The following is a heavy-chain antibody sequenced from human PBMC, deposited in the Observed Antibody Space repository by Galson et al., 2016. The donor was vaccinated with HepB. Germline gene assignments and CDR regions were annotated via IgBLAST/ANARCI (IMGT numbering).Heavy chain of an antibody. CDR3: GRAVEVAESYYMDV. CDR1: GGSFNEYN. V-gene: IGHV4-34*01. CDR2: INHRGST. D-gene: IGHD2-15*01. Sequence: SETLSLTCAVYGGSFNEYNWSWIRQPPGKGLEWIGEINHRGSTYYNPSLKSRVTISVDTSKNQFSLRLSSVTAADTAVYYCGRAVEVAESYYMDVWGKGTTVTVSS. J-gene: IGHJ6*03.